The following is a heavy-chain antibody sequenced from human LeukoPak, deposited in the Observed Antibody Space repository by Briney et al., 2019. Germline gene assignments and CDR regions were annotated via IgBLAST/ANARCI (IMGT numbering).Heavy chain of an antibody. CDR2: ISGSGGST. J-gene: IGHJ4*02. D-gene: IGHD2-15*01. V-gene: IGHV3-23*01. CDR1: GFTFSSYA. Sequence: GGSLRLSCAASGFTFSSYAMSWVRQAPGKGLGWVSAISGSGGSTYYADSVKGRFTISRDNSKNTLYLQMNSLRAEDTAVYYCAKDQDIVVVVAAAGGPDYWGQGTLVTVSS. CDR3: AKDQDIVVVVAAAGGPDY.